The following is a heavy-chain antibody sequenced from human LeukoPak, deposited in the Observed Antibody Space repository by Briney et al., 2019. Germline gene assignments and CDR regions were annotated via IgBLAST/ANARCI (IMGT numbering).Heavy chain of an antibody. V-gene: IGHV1-69*06. J-gene: IGHJ5*02. CDR1: GCTFSSYA. CDR2: IIPIFGTA. D-gene: IGHD3-10*01. CDR3: ARVRYYGSGSYPFNWFDP. Sequence: SVKVSCRASGCTFSSYAISWVRQAPGQGLEWMGGIIPIFGTANYAQNFQGRVTITVDKSKSTAYMELSSLRSEDTAVYYCARVRYYGSGSYPFNWFDPWGQGTLVTVSS.